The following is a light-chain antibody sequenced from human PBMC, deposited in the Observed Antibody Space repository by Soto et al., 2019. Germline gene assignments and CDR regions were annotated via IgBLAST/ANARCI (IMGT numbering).Light chain of an antibody. CDR1: SSDVGGYNY. J-gene: IGLJ1*01. CDR2: EVS. V-gene: IGLV2-14*01. CDR3: SSYTSSSTPPYV. Sequence: QSALTQPASVSGSPGQSITISCTGTSSDVGGYNYVSWYQQHPGKAPKLMIYEVSNRPSGVSNRFSGSKSGNTASLTISGLQAADEADCYCSSYTSSSTPPYVFGTGTKLTVL.